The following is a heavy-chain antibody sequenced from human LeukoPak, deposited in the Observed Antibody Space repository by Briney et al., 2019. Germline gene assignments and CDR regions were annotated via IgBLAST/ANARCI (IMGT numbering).Heavy chain of an antibody. Sequence: GGSLRLSCAASGFTFSSYSMNWVRQAPGKGLEWVSAISSSSSYIYYADSVKGRFTISRDNAKNTLYLQMNSLRAEDTAVYYCASQCSSTSCYVLYFQHWGQGTLVTVSS. J-gene: IGHJ1*01. CDR3: ASQCSSTSCYVLYFQH. D-gene: IGHD2-2*01. V-gene: IGHV3-21*01. CDR2: ISSSSSYI. CDR1: GFTFSSYS.